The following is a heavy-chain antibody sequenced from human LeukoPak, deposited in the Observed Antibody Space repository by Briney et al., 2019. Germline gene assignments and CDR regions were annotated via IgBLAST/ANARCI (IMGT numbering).Heavy chain of an antibody. V-gene: IGHV4-59*12. J-gene: IGHJ3*02. CDR3: ARDRHYYDSSGYAFDI. D-gene: IGHD3-22*01. Sequence: SETLSLTCTVSGGSISSYYWSWIRQPPGKGLEWIGHIYYSGSTNYNPSLKSRVTISVDTSKNQFSLKLSSVTAADTAVYYCARDRHYYDSSGYAFDIWGQGTMVTVSS. CDR2: IYYSGST. CDR1: GGSISSYY.